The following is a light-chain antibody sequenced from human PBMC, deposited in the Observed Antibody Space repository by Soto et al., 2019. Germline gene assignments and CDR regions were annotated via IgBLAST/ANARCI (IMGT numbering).Light chain of an antibody. CDR2: DAS. CDR1: QSVSSY. Sequence: EIVLTQSPATLSLSPGERATLSCRASQSVSSYLAWYQQKPGQAPRLLIYDASNRATGIPARFSGSGSGTDFHLPISSLEPEDFAVYYCQQRSNWPPGYTFGQGTKLEIK. J-gene: IGKJ2*01. CDR3: QQRSNWPPGYT. V-gene: IGKV3-11*01.